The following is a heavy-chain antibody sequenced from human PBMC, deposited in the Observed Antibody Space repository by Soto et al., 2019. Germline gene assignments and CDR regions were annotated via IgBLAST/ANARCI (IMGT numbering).Heavy chain of an antibody. CDR3: ARPITIFGVAYDAFDI. J-gene: IGHJ3*02. Sequence: PSETLSLTCAVSGYSISSGYYWGWIRQPPGKGLEWIGSIYHSGSTYYNPSLKSRVTISVDTSKNQFSLKLSSVTAAGTAVYYCARPITIFGVAYDAFDIWGQGTMVTVSS. V-gene: IGHV4-38-2*01. CDR2: IYHSGST. D-gene: IGHD3-3*01. CDR1: GYSISSGYY.